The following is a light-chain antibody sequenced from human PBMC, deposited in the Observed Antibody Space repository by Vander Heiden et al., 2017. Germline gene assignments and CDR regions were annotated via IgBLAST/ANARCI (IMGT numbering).Light chain of an antibody. Sequence: QSVLTQPPSVSAAPWQRVTISCSGSSSNIGNNAVNWYQQLPGEAPKLLIYYDDLLPSGVSDRFSGSKSGTSASLAISGLQSEDEADYYCAAWDDSLNGRVFGGGTKLTVL. J-gene: IGLJ3*02. CDR2: YDD. CDR1: SSNIGNNA. CDR3: AAWDDSLNGRV. V-gene: IGLV1-36*01.